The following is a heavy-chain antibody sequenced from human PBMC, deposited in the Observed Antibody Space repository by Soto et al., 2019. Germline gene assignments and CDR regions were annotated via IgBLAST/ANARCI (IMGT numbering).Heavy chain of an antibody. V-gene: IGHV3-23*01. Sequence: EVQLLESGGGLVQPGGSLRLSCAASGFTFSSYAMSWVRQAPGKGLEWVSAISGSGGSTYFADSVKGRFTISRDNSKNTLYLQMNSLRAEDTAIYYCARDRITIFGGDYYYYGMDVWGQGTTVTVSS. D-gene: IGHD3-3*01. CDR3: ARDRITIFGGDYYYYGMDV. J-gene: IGHJ6*02. CDR2: ISGSGGST. CDR1: GFTFSSYA.